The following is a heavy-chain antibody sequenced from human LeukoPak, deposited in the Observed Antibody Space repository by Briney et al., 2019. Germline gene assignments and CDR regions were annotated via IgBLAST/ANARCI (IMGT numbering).Heavy chain of an antibody. CDR2: IYTSGST. CDR3: ARHGTYGDHPNADY. CDR1: GGSFSGYY. Sequence: SETLSLTCAVYGGSFSGYYWSWIRQPPGKGLEWIGRIYTSGSTNYNPSLKSRVTMSVDTSKNQFSLKLSSVTAADTAVYYCARHGTYGDHPNADYWGQGTLVTVSS. D-gene: IGHD4-17*01. J-gene: IGHJ4*02. V-gene: IGHV4-59*10.